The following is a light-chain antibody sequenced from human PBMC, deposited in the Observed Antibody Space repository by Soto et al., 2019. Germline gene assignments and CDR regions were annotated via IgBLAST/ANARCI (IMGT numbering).Light chain of an antibody. Sequence: EIVLTQSPATLSLSPGERATLSCGASQSVRSSSLAWYQQKPGLAPRLLIYDASSRATGIPDRFSGSGSGTDFTLTISRLEPEDFAVYYCQQYGTSPWTFGQGTKVEIK. CDR2: DAS. CDR1: QSVRSSS. V-gene: IGKV3D-20*01. CDR3: QQYGTSPWT. J-gene: IGKJ1*01.